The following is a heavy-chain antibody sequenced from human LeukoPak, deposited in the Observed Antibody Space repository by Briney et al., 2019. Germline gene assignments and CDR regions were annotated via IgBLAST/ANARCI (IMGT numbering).Heavy chain of an antibody. CDR3: ARDFPEGNGAITMLRGVRLHRRTYFDY. D-gene: IGHD3-10*01. CDR2: IYYSGST. V-gene: IGHV4-59*12. J-gene: IGHJ4*02. Sequence: SETLSLTCAVSGDSISNYYWSWIRQPPGKGLEWIGYIYYSGSTYYNPSLKSRVTISLDTSKNQFSLKLTSVTAADTAVYYCARDFPEGNGAITMLRGVRLHRRTYFDYWGQGTLVTVSS. CDR1: GDSISNYY.